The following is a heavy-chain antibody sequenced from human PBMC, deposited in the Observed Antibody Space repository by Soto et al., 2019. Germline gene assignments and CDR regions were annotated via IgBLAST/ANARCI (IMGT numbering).Heavy chain of an antibody. J-gene: IGHJ3*02. Sequence: SETLSLTCAVYGGSFSGYYWSWIRQPPGKGLEWIGEINHSGSTNYNPSLKSRVTISVDTSKNQFSLKLSSVTAADTAVYYCAIRMWLVGHDPFAIWGQGTMVTGSS. CDR2: INHSGST. CDR3: AIRMWLVGHDPFAI. V-gene: IGHV4-34*01. CDR1: GGSFSGYY. D-gene: IGHD6-19*01.